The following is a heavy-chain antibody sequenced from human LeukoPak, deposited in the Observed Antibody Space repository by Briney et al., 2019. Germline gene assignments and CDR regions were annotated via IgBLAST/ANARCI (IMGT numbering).Heavy chain of an antibody. CDR2: ISSSSSTI. J-gene: IGHJ4*02. CDR1: GFTFSSYS. D-gene: IGHD4-23*01. Sequence: GGSLRLSCTASGFTFSSYSMNWVRQAPGKGLEWVSYISSSSSTIYYADSVKGRFTISRENAKNSLHLQMNSLRAGDTAVYYCARVSPDYGGYFDYWGQGTLVTVSS. CDR3: ARVSPDYGGYFDY. V-gene: IGHV3-48*01.